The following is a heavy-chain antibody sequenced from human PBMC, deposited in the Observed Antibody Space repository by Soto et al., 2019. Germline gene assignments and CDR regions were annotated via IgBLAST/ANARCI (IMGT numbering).Heavy chain of an antibody. CDR1: GGSIGTYF. Sequence: QVQLQESGPGLVKPSETLSLNCSVSGGSIGTYFWGWIRQPPGKGLEWIGHIYYSGSTSYNPSLRSRVTISLDTSKNQCSLRLRSVSAADTAVYYCARSYGDLPDYWGQGTLVTVSS. J-gene: IGHJ4*02. D-gene: IGHD4-17*01. CDR3: ARSYGDLPDY. V-gene: IGHV4-59*08. CDR2: IYYSGST.